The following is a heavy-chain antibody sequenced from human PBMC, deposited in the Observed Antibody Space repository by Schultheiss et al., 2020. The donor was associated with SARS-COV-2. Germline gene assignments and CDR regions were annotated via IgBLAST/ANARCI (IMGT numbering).Heavy chain of an antibody. D-gene: IGHD2-15*01. CDR3: ARVTIVVVVAALAGYGMEV. Sequence: GGSLRLSCAASGFTFSSYWMNWVRQVPGKGLVWVSSISSSSSYLYYAESVKGRFTISRDNAKNSLYLQMNSLRAEDTAVYYCARVTIVVVVAALAGYGMEVWGQGTMVTVSS. CDR1: GFTFSSYW. V-gene: IGHV3-21*01. CDR2: ISSSSSYL. J-gene: IGHJ6*02.